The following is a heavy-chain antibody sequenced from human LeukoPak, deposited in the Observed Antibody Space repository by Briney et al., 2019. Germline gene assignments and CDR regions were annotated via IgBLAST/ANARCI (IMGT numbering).Heavy chain of an antibody. J-gene: IGHJ4*02. D-gene: IGHD3-3*01. CDR2: ISGSGGST. V-gene: IGHV3-23*01. CDR3: AKKRFLEWLSDY. Sequence: GGSLRLSCAASGFTFSSYAMSWVRQAPGKGLEWVSAISGSGGSTYYADSVKGRFTISRDNSKNTLYLQMNSQRAEDTAVYYCAKKRFLEWLSDYWGQGTLVTVSS. CDR1: GFTFSSYA.